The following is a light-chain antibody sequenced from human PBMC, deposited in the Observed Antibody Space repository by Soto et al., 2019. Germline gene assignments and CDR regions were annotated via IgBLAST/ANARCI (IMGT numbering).Light chain of an antibody. CDR3: NSYTSKSTGV. J-gene: IGLJ1*01. CDR1: SSDVGGYNY. V-gene: IGLV2-14*01. CDR2: EVS. Sequence: SALTQPASVYGSPGQSITISCTGTSSDVGGYNYVSWYQQHPGKAPKLIIYEVSNRPSGVSNRFSGSKSGNTASLTISGLQAEDEADYYCNSYTSKSTGVFGTGTKVTVL.